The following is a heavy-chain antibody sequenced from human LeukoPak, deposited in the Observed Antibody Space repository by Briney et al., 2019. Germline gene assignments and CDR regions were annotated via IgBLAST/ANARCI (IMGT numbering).Heavy chain of an antibody. CDR2: IYSGGST. J-gene: IGHJ6*03. CDR1: GFTVSSNY. CDR3: ARGPDCSSTSCSSYYYYMDV. D-gene: IGHD2-2*01. Sequence: GGSLRLSCAASGFTVSSNYMSWVRQAPGKGLEWVSVIYSGGSTYYADSVKGRFTISRDNSKNTLYLQMNSLRAEDTAVYYCARGPDCSSTSCSSYYYYMDVWGKGTTVTVSS. V-gene: IGHV3-53*01.